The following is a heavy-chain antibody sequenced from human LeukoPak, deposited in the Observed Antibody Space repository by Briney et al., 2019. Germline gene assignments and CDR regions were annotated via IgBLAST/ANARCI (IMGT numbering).Heavy chain of an antibody. D-gene: IGHD3-9*01. J-gene: IGHJ6*03. CDR2: MNPNSGNT. CDR3: ARGPDILTGYFPPSYYYYMDV. V-gene: IGHV1-8*01. CDR1: GYTFTSYG. Sequence: APVKVSCKASGYTFTSYGINWVRQATGQGLEWMGWMNPNSGNTGYAQKFQGRVTMTRNTSISTAYMELSSLRSEDTAVYYCARGPDILTGYFPPSYYYYMDVWGKGTTVTISS.